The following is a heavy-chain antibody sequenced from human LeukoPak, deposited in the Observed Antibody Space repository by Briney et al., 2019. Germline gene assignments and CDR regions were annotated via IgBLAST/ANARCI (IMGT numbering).Heavy chain of an antibody. V-gene: IGHV3-30-3*01. CDR1: GFTFSSYA. Sequence: PGGSLRLSCAASGFTFSSYAMRWDRQAPGKGLEWVALIPYDGSNKYYADSVKGRFTVSRDNSKNTLYLQMNSLRAEDTAVYYCVRGAYSSSWLNFDYWGQGTLVTVSS. CDR2: IPYDGSNK. J-gene: IGHJ4*02. CDR3: VRGAYSSSWLNFDY. D-gene: IGHD6-13*01.